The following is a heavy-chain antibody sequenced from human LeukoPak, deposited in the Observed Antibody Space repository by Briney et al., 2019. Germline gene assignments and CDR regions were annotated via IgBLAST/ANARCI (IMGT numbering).Heavy chain of an antibody. CDR2: ISGSGGST. V-gene: IGHV3-23*01. D-gene: IGHD6-13*01. CDR1: GFTFSSYA. Sequence: GGSLRLSCAASGFTFSSYAMSWVRQAPGEGLEWVSAISGSGGSTYYADSVKGRFTISRDNSKNTLYLQMNSLRAEDTAVYYCANTRRSRAYYYYGMDVWGQGTTVTVSS. CDR3: ANTRRSRAYYYYGMDV. J-gene: IGHJ6*02.